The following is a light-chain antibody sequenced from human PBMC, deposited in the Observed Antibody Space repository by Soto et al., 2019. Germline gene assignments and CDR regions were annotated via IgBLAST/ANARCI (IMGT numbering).Light chain of an antibody. CDR1: QSISSP. Sequence: DIQMTQSPSTLSASVGDRVSITCRASQSISSPMAWYQQEPGKAPRLLIYETSTLQRGVPSRFIGSASGTEFTLTISSLQPDDFATYYCEQYNRFGSWTVGEETKVEIK. V-gene: IGKV1-5*03. CDR3: EQYNRFGSWT. CDR2: ETS. J-gene: IGKJ1*01.